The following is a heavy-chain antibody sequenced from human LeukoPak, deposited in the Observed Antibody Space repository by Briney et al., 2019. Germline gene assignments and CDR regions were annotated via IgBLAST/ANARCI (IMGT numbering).Heavy chain of an antibody. Sequence: SETLSLTCAVYGGSFSGYYWSWIRQPPGKGLEWIGEINHSGSTNYNPSLKSRVTISVDTSKNQFSLKLSSVTAADTAVYYCARAVRMITFGGVIVSSRKFDYWGQGTLVTVSS. CDR2: INHSGST. V-gene: IGHV4-34*01. CDR1: GGSFSGYY. D-gene: IGHD3-16*02. J-gene: IGHJ4*02. CDR3: ARAVRMITFGGVIVSSRKFDY.